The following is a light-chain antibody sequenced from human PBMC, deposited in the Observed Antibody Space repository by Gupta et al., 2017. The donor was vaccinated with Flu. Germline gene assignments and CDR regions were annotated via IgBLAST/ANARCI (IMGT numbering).Light chain of an antibody. CDR1: QSVSSY. CDR2: DAS. J-gene: IGKJ5*01. V-gene: IGKV3-11*01. CDR3: QQRSNWPPIT. Sequence: EIVLTQSPATLSLSPGERATLSCRASQSVSSYLAWYQQKPGQAPRLLIYDASITATGIPARFSGSGFGTDFTLTISSREPEEFAVYYCQQRSNWPPITFGQGTRLEIK.